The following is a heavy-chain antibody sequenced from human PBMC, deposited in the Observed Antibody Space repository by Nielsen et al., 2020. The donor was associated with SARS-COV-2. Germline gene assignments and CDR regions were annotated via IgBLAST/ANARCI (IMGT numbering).Heavy chain of an antibody. Sequence: GESLKISCAASGFTFSDYYMSRIRQAPGKGLEWVSYISSSSSYTNYADSVKGRFTISRDNAKNSLYLQMNSLRAEDTAVYYCARDTPEMATRIFDYWGQGTLVTVSS. D-gene: IGHD5-24*01. CDR3: ARDTPEMATRIFDY. CDR2: ISSSSSYT. V-gene: IGHV3-11*05. CDR1: GFTFSDYY. J-gene: IGHJ4*02.